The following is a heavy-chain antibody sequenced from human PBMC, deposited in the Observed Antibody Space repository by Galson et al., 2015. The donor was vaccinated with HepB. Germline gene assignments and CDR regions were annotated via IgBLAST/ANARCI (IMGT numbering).Heavy chain of an antibody. V-gene: IGHV3-53*01. D-gene: IGHD2-15*01. Sequence: SLRLSCAASGFTVSDNYMAWVRQAPGKGLEWVSIIYSGGSTHYADSVKGRFTISRDNSKNTVYLQMISLRAEDTAVYYCARGVVRYRFDYWGQGTLATVSS. CDR1: GFTVSDNY. CDR2: IYSGGST. CDR3: ARGVVRYRFDY. J-gene: IGHJ4*02.